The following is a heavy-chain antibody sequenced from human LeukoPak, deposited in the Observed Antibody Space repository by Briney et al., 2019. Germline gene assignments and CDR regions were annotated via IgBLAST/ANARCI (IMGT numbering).Heavy chain of an antibody. CDR2: IYYSGST. Sequence: PSETLSLTCTVSGGSISSYYWSWIRQPPGKGLEWIGYIYYSGSTNYNPSLKSRVTISVDTSKNQFSLKLSSVTAADTAVYYCARAYSSSWDIEYFQHWGQGTLVTVSS. D-gene: IGHD6-13*01. J-gene: IGHJ1*01. CDR3: ARAYSSSWDIEYFQH. V-gene: IGHV4-59*01. CDR1: GGSISSYY.